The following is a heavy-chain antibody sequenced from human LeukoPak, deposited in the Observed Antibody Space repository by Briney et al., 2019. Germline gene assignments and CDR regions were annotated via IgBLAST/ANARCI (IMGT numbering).Heavy chain of an antibody. D-gene: IGHD3-22*01. Sequence: ASVKVSCKASGYTFTSYYMHWVRQAPGQGLEWMGIINPSGGSTSYAQKFQGRVTMTRDTSTSTVYMELSSPRSEDTAVYYCARGIRYDSSGYYYELDAFDIWGQGTMVTVSS. CDR1: GYTFTSYY. CDR2: INPSGGST. J-gene: IGHJ3*02. CDR3: ARGIRYDSSGYYYELDAFDI. V-gene: IGHV1-46*01.